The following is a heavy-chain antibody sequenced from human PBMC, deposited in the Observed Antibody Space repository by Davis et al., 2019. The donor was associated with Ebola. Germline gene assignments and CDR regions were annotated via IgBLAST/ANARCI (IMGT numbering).Heavy chain of an antibody. D-gene: IGHD3-10*01. CDR2: INPNSGGT. CDR1: GYTFTGYY. V-gene: IGHV1-2*06. CDR3: ARLGYYGSGGYGMDV. Sequence: AASVKVSCKASGYTFTGYYMHWVRQAPGQGLEWMGRINPNSGGTNYAQKFQGRVTMTRDTSIRTAYMELSRLRSDDTAVYYCARLGYYGSGGYGMDVWGKGTTVTVSS. J-gene: IGHJ6*04.